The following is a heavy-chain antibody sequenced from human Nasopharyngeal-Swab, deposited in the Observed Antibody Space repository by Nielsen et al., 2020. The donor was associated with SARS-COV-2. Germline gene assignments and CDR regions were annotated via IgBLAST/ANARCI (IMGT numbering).Heavy chain of an antibody. J-gene: IGHJ1*01. V-gene: IGHV3-23*03. CDR2: IYSDVENV. CDR3: AAKGGNTDLWAEYMQH. D-gene: IGHD4-23*01. Sequence: VCQAPGKGLECISVIYSDVENVYYADSVKGRLTVSRDNSKNMVFLQMDRLRAEDRAVYYCAAKGGNTDLWAEYMQHWGQGTLVTVSS.